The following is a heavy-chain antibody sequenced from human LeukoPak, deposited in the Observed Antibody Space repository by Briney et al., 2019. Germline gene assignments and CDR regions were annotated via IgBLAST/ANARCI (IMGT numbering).Heavy chain of an antibody. J-gene: IGHJ5*02. D-gene: IGHD2-2*01. CDR3: ARGQYCSSTSCYRYWFDP. V-gene: IGHV3-11*05. CDR1: GFTFSDYY. Sequence: PGGSLSLSCAASGFTFSDYYMSWIRQAPGKGLEWASYISSSSSYTNYADSVMGRFTISRDNANNSLYLQMSSLTAEDTAVYYCARGQYCSSTSCYRYWFDPWGEGT. CDR2: ISSSSSYT.